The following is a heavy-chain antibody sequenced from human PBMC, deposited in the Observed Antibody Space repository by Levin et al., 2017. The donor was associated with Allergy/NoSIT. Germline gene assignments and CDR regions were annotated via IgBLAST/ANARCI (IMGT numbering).Heavy chain of an antibody. CDR2: IYPGDSDT. D-gene: IGHD3-16*01. J-gene: IGHJ6*02. CDR3: ARLGEGWGRDGLDV. Sequence: GESLKISCKGSGYTFTDYWIGWVRQMPGEGLDYMGIIYPGDSDTRYSPSFEGQVIFSADRSTNTAFLQWSSLKASDTAMYFCARLGEGWGRDGLDVWGQGTTVTVSS. V-gene: IGHV5-51*01. CDR1: GYTFTDYW.